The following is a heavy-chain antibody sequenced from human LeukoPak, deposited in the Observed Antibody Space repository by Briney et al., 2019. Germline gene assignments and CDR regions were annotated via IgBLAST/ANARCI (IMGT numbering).Heavy chain of an antibody. CDR2: ISSSSSTI. CDR3: AKTTLSDYDSSGYYYFDY. J-gene: IGHJ4*02. Sequence: GGSLRLSCAASGFTFSSYSMNWVRQAPGKGLEWVSYISSSSSTIYYADSVKGRFTISRDNSKNTLYLQMNSLRAEDTAVYYCAKTTLSDYDSSGYYYFDYWGQGTLVTVSS. V-gene: IGHV3-48*01. CDR1: GFTFSSYS. D-gene: IGHD3-22*01.